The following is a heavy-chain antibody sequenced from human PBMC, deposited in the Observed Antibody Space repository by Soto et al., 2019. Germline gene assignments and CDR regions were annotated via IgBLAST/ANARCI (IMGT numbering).Heavy chain of an antibody. D-gene: IGHD3-16*02. CDR3: ARSAVRPSGGLIGPFDYGYDESTLEGRVVIGAPTIRDTRNPFQSLL. V-gene: IGHV1-69*06. CDR1: GGAFSSYA. Sequence: SVKVSCKASGGAFSSYAISWVRQAPGQGLEWMGGIIPIFGSPNYAQTFQGRVTISADKSTSTAYMELSSLRSEDTAVYYCARSAVRPSGGLIGPFDYGYDESTLEGRVVIGAPTIRDTRNPFQSLLWG. CDR2: IIPIFGSP. J-gene: IGHJ2*01.